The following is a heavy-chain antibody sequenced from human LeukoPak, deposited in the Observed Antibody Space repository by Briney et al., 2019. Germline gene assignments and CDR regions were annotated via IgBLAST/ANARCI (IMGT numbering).Heavy chain of an antibody. CDR3: AREQLWLLTDY. V-gene: IGHV3-21*01. J-gene: IGHJ4*02. D-gene: IGHD5-18*01. CDR2: ISSSSSYI. CDR1: GFTFSCYS. Sequence: GGSLRLSCAASGFTFSCYSMNWVRQAPGKGLEWVSSISSSSSYIYYADSVKGRFTISRDNAKNSLYLQMNSLRAEDTAVYYCAREQLWLLTDYWGQGTLVTVSS.